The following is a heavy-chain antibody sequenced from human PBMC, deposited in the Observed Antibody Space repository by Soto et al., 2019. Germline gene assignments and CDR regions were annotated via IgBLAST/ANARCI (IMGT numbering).Heavy chain of an antibody. CDR2: ISGYNGDT. Sequence: QGQLVQSGPEAKKPGASVKVSCKASGYTFSRYGISWVRQAPGQGLXWMGWISGYNGDTKYAQKVQGRVTMTIDTXXXXXXMEXXXXXXXXXXIYYCAKNGQPPYYYYGMDVWGQGTTVTVSS. CDR1: GYTFSRYG. J-gene: IGHJ6*02. CDR3: AKNGQPPYYYYGMDV. D-gene: IGHD3-10*01. V-gene: IGHV1-18*01.